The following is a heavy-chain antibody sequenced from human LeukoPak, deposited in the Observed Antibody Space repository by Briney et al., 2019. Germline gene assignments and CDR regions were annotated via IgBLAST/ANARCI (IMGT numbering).Heavy chain of an antibody. CDR3: ARDVAAAGTKLNWFDP. V-gene: IGHV1-2*02. Sequence: ASVKVSCKASGYTFTGYYMHWVRQAPGQGLEWMGWINPNSGGTNYAQKFQGRVTMTRGTSISTAYMELSRLRSDDTAVYYCARDVAAAGTKLNWFDPWGQGTLVTVSS. J-gene: IGHJ5*02. CDR1: GYTFTGYY. D-gene: IGHD6-13*01. CDR2: INPNSGGT.